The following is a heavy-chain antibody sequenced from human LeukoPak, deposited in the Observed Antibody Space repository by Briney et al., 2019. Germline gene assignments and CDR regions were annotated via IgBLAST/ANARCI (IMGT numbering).Heavy chain of an antibody. V-gene: IGHV5-51*01. CDR2: IYPGDSDT. CDR1: GYGFTSYW. J-gene: IGHJ5*02. CDR3: ARQDSYGLNWCDP. D-gene: IGHD5-18*01. Sequence: GESLKISCKGSGYGFTSYWLGWVRQMPGKGLEWMGIIYPGDSDTRYSPSFQGQVTISADKSLSTAYLQSSSLKASDTAMYYCARQDSYGLNWCDPWGQGTLVTVSS.